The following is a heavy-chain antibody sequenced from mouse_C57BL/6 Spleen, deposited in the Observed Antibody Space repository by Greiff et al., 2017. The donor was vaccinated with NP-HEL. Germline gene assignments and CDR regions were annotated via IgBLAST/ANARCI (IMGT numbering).Heavy chain of an antibody. CDR1: GYAFSSSW. CDR3: ARRYDYDDAMDY. D-gene: IGHD2-4*01. J-gene: IGHJ4*01. CDR2: LYPGDGDT. Sequence: VKLMESGPELVKPGASVKISCKASGYAFSSSWMNWVKQRPGKGLEWIGRLYPGDGDTNYNGKFKGKATLTADKSSSTAYMQLSSLTSEDSAVYFCARRYDYDDAMDYWGQGTSVTVSS. V-gene: IGHV1-82*01.